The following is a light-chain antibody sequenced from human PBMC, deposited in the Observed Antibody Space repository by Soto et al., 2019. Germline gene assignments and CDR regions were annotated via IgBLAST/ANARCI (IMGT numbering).Light chain of an antibody. J-gene: IGLJ1*01. Sequence: QSALTQPASVSASPGQSITISCTGTSSDVGGYKYVSWYQQHPGKAPKLMIYEVTNRPSGVSNRFSGSKSGNTASLTISGLQAEDEADYYCCSYTGSSTLDVFGTGTKLTVL. V-gene: IGLV2-14*01. CDR3: CSYTGSSTLDV. CDR1: SSDVGGYKY. CDR2: EVT.